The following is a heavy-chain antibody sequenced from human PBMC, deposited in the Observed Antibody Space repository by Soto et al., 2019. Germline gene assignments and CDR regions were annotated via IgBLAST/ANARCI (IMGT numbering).Heavy chain of an antibody. D-gene: IGHD3-3*01. V-gene: IGHV1-69*01. CDR1: GGSFGNSA. CDR2: FIPVYRTL. CDR3: ATGVIWIGYFTVDS. J-gene: IGHJ4*02. Sequence: QVLLVQSGAEVKKPGSSVKISCKASGGSFGNSAINWVRQTPGQGLEWLGGFIPVYRTLNYAQKFQGRVTITADESTGTAYMTLSSLASNDTAVYYCATGVIWIGYFTVDSWGLGTRVTVSS.